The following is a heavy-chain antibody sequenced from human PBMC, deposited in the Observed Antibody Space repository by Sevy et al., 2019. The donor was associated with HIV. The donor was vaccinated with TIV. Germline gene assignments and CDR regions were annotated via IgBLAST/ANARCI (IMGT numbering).Heavy chain of an antibody. CDR3: ARDSGDYPYYFHH. D-gene: IGHD4-17*01. CDR1: GGSISSGLYS. Sequence: SETLSLTCAVSGGSISSGLYSWNWIRQPPGRGLEWIGYIYHTGNTYYNPSLKTRVTISVDRSKNQFSLRLTSVTAADTAVYYCARDSGDYPYYFHHWGQGTLVTVSS. CDR2: IYHTGNT. J-gene: IGHJ4*02. V-gene: IGHV4-30-2*01.